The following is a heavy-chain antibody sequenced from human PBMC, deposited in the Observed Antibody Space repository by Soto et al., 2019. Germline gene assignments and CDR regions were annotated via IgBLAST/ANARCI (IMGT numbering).Heavy chain of an antibody. J-gene: IGHJ6*02. Sequence: PWESLTISCKCSGCSFTRYWIGWVRQMPGKGLEWMGIIYPGDSDTRYSPSFQGQVTISADKSISTAYLQWSSLKASDTAMYYCARLDCSSTSCRTYYYYGMDVWGQGTTVTVSS. CDR1: GCSFTRYW. V-gene: IGHV5-51*01. D-gene: IGHD2-2*01. CDR3: ARLDCSSTSCRTYYYYGMDV. CDR2: IYPGDSDT.